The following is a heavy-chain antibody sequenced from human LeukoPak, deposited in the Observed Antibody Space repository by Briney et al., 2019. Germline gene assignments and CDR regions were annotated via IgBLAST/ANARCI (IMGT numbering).Heavy chain of an antibody. V-gene: IGHV3-20*04. J-gene: IGHJ6*03. D-gene: IGHD5-18*01. CDR1: GFTLYEYA. CDR2: IHWNCCIT. CDR3: ARGSVQLWFRHTYYYMDV. Sequence: GESLRLSCAASGFTLYEYAMNWVRHVLGGRLEWVSGIHWNCCITGYANSVKDRFTIFRQNTENSLYLYMNNLGGEDTAVYFCARGSVQLWFRHTYYYMDVWGKGTTVTVSS.